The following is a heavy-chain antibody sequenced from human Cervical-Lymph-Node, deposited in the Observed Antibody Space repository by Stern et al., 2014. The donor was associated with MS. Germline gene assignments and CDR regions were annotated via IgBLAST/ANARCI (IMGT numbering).Heavy chain of an antibody. V-gene: IGHV1-46*01. CDR3: ALSGWSSKYYFDY. CDR2: INPSGGIT. Sequence: VQLVQSGAEVKKPGASVKVSCKASGYTFTNFYMHWVRQAPGQGLEWMGIINPSGGITSYAQKFQGRVTMTRDTSTSTVYMELSSLRSEDTAVYYCALSGWSSKYYFDYWGQGTLVTVSS. CDR1: GYTFTNFY. J-gene: IGHJ4*02. D-gene: IGHD6-19*01.